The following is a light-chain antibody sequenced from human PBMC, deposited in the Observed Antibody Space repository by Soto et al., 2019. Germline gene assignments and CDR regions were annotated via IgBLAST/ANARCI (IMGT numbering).Light chain of an antibody. CDR3: QQRSNWLT. J-gene: IGKJ4*01. CDR1: QSLGTY. Sequence: EIVLTQSPATLSLSPGERATLSCRASQSLGTYLAWYQLKAGQAPKLLIYAASNLPNGIPSRFTGSGSGTDFTLTISSLGPEDLALYCCQQRSNWLTFGGGTKVDIK. CDR2: AAS. V-gene: IGKV3-11*01.